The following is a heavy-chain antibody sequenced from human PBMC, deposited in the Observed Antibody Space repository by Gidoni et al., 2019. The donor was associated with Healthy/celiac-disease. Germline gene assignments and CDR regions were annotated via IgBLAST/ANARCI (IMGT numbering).Heavy chain of an antibody. J-gene: IGHJ4*02. CDR3: ARGDVASLVDY. Sequence: EVQLVESGGGLVQPGGSLRLSCAASGFTFSSYDMHWVRQATGKGLEWVSAIGTAGDTYYPGSVKGRFTISRENAKNSLYLQMISLRAGDTAVYYCARGDVASLVDYWGQGTLVTVSS. CDR1: GFTFSSYD. V-gene: IGHV3-13*04. D-gene: IGHD3-10*02. CDR2: IGTAGDT.